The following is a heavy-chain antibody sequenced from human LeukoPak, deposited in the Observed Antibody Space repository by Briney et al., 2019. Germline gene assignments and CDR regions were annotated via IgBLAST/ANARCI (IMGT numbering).Heavy chain of an antibody. J-gene: IGHJ3*01. CDR3: ARDIELST. D-gene: IGHD5-12*01. CDR2: IASSGLNT. CDR1: GFMFRNAA. Sequence: GGSLRLSCAASGFMFRNAAMTWVRQAPGRGLEWVSLIASSGLNTYYADSVRGRFTISRDNSKNTLSLQMNSLRVEDTAIYYCARDIELSTWGLGTLVTVSS. V-gene: IGHV3-23*01.